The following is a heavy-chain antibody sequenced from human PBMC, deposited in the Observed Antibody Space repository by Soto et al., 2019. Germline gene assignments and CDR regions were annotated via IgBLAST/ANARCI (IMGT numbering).Heavy chain of an antibody. Sequence: SVKVSCKASGGTFSSYAISWVRQAPGQGLDWMGGIIPIFGTANYAQKFQGRVTITADESTSTAYMELSSLRSEDTAVYYCARDGRPYDYVWGSYRYTPYWGQGTLVTVSS. CDR3: ARDGRPYDYVWGSYRYTPY. CDR2: IIPIFGTA. CDR1: GGTFSSYA. J-gene: IGHJ4*02. D-gene: IGHD3-16*02. V-gene: IGHV1-69*13.